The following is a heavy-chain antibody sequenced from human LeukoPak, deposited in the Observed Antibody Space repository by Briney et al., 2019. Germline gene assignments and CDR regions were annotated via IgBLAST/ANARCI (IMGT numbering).Heavy chain of an antibody. V-gene: IGHV4-34*01. CDR2: INHSRRT. J-gene: IGHJ1*01. CDR3: ARVRAYSSGLYGYFQH. D-gene: IGHD6-19*01. CDR1: GGSFSGYY. Sequence: SETLSLTRAVYGGSFSGYYWSWIRQPPGKVLEWIGEINHSRRTNYNPSLKSRVTISVDTSKNQFSLKLSSATAADTAVYYCARVRAYSSGLYGYFQHWGQGTLVTVSS.